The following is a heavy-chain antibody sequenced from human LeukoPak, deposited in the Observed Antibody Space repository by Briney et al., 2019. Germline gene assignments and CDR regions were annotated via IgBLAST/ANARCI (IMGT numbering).Heavy chain of an antibody. J-gene: IGHJ4*02. CDR2: IIPIISIT. Sequence: PGGSLRLSCAASGFTFSSYAMSWVRQAPGKGLEWMGRIIPIISITHYAQNFQGRVTITANISATTAFMEVSSLRSEDTAVYYCATVPEAGRMVYWGQGTLVTVSS. CDR3: ATVPEAGRMVY. V-gene: IGHV1-69*04. CDR1: GFTFSSYA. D-gene: IGHD6-13*01.